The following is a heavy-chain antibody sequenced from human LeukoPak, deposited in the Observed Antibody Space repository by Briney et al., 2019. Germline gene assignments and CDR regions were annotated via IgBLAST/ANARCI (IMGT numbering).Heavy chain of an antibody. D-gene: IGHD1-1*01. CDR2: LKSKTDGGTT. CDR3: TTFFLERRFDY. Sequence: GGSLRLSCAASGFTFSNAWMSWVRQAPGEGLEWVGRLKSKTDGGTTDYAAPVKGRFTISRDDSKNTLFLQMNSLKTEDTAVYYCTTFFLERRFDYWGQGTLVTVSS. V-gene: IGHV3-15*01. J-gene: IGHJ4*02. CDR1: GFTFSNAW.